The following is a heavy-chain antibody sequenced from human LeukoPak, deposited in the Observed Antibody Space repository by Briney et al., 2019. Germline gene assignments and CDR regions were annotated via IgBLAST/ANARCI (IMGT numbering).Heavy chain of an antibody. CDR3: ARTVVVAATWDDAFDI. Sequence: GRSLRLSCAASGFTFSSYAVHWVRQAPGKGLEWVAVISYDGSNKYYADSVKGRFTISRDNSKNTLYLQMNSLRAEDTAVYYCARTVVVAATWDDAFDIWGQGTMVTVSS. V-gene: IGHV3-30*04. CDR2: ISYDGSNK. D-gene: IGHD2-15*01. J-gene: IGHJ3*02. CDR1: GFTFSSYA.